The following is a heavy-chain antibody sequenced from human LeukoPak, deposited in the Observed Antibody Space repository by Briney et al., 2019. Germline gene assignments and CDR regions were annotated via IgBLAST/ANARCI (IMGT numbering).Heavy chain of an antibody. V-gene: IGHV1-18*04. J-gene: IGHJ5*02. CDR2: ISAYNGNT. Sequence: ASVTVSCKASGYTFTSYGISWVRQAPGQGLEWMGWISAYNGNTNYAQKLQGRVTMTTDTSTSTAYMELSSLRSDDTAVYYCARDLFWRDYPPSWFDPWGQGTLVTVSS. CDR1: GYTFTSYG. CDR3: ARDLFWRDYPPSWFDP. D-gene: IGHD4-17*01.